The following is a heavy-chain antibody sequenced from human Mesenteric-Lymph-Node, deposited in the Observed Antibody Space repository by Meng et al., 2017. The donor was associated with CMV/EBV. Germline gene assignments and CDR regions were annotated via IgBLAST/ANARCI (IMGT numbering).Heavy chain of an antibody. CDR1: GYTFTSYG. D-gene: IGHD5-12*01. J-gene: IGHJ5*02. Sequence: SVKVSCKASGYTFTSYGISWVRQAPGQGLEWMGRIIPILGIANYAQKFQGRVTITADKSTSTAYMELSSLRSEDTAVYYCARGPYSGYVASNWFDPWDQGTLVTVSS. CDR3: ARGPYSGYVASNWFDP. CDR2: IIPILGIA. V-gene: IGHV1-69*04.